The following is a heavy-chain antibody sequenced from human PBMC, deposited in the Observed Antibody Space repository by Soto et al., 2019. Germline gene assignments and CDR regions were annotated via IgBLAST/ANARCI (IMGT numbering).Heavy chain of an antibody. CDR3: TSPAIFGVVGPLLFDY. D-gene: IGHD3-3*01. Sequence: EVQLVESGGGLVKPGRSLRLSCTASGFTFGDYAMSWFRQAPGKGLEWVGFIRSKAYGGTTEYAASVKGRFTISRDDSKSIAYLQMNSLKTEDTAVYYCTSPAIFGVVGPLLFDYWGQGTLVTVSS. CDR1: GFTFGDYA. J-gene: IGHJ4*02. V-gene: IGHV3-49*05. CDR2: IRSKAYGGTT.